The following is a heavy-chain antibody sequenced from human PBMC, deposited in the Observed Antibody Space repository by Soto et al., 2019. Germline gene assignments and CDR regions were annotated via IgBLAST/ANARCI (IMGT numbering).Heavy chain of an antibody. J-gene: IGHJ4*02. CDR2: VYYSGTT. D-gene: IGHD4-17*01. CDR3: ARTTAVPNTLRSRYFFDY. Sequence: PSETLSLTCSVSGGSVSDKTYYWSWIRQPPGKRLEWIGYVYYSGTTNYNPSLKSRVTISVGLSKNRFSLRLSSVTTADTALYYCARTTAVPNTLRSRYFFDYWGQGTQVTVYS. V-gene: IGHV4-61*01. CDR1: GGSVSDKTYY.